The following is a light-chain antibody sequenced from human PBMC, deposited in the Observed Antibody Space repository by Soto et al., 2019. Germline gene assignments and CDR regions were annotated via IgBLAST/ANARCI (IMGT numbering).Light chain of an antibody. J-gene: IGKJ1*01. CDR3: QQYKAYSWT. CDR1: QSIRTW. CDR2: PAS. V-gene: IGKV1-5*03. Sequence: GDRGAITCRASQSIRTWFAWYRQKRGEAPKLLIYPASIFKTVVPPRFSGSGSGTEFTLTISSLQHDDFATYYCQQYKAYSWTFGPGTKVEI.